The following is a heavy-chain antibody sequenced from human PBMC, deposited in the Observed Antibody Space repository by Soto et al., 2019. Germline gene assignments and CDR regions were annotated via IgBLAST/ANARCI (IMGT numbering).Heavy chain of an antibody. D-gene: IGHD4-17*01. J-gene: IGHJ4*02. CDR2: IYYSGST. CDR1: GGSISSYY. CDR3: AVLTVTRGYFDY. V-gene: IGHV4-59*08. Sequence: QVQLQESGPGLVKPSETLSLTCTVSGGSISSYYWSWIRQPPGKGLEWIGYIYYSGSTNYNPSLKSRVTISVDTSKNQFSLKLSSVTAADTAVYYCAVLTVTRGYFDYWGQGTLVTVSS.